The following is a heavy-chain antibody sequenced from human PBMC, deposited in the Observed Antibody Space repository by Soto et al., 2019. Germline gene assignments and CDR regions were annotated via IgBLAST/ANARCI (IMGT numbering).Heavy chain of an antibody. CDR3: AKGSSGWYGYYYGMDV. CDR2: ISGSGGST. Sequence: VQLVESGGGLVQPGGSLRLSCAASGFTFSSYAMSWVRQAPGKGLEWVSAISGSGGSTYYADSVKGRFTISRDNSKNTLYLQMNSLRAEDTAVYYCAKGSSGWYGYYYGMDVWGQGTTVTVSS. V-gene: IGHV3-23*04. CDR1: GFTFSSYA. D-gene: IGHD6-19*01. J-gene: IGHJ6*02.